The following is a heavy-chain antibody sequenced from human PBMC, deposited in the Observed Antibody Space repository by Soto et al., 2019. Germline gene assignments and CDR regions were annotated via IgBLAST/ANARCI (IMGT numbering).Heavy chain of an antibody. CDR1: GFTVSSNY. D-gene: IGHD6-13*01. CDR3: AGAAAGNVYYYYYMDV. V-gene: IGHV3-66*01. CDR2: IYSGGST. J-gene: IGHJ6*03. Sequence: EVQLVESGGGLVQPGGSLRLSCAASGFTVSSNYMSWVRQAPGKGLEWVSVIYSGGSTYYADSVKGRFTISRDNSKNTLYLQNNSPRAEDTAVYYCAGAAAGNVYYYYYMDVWGKGTTVTVSS.